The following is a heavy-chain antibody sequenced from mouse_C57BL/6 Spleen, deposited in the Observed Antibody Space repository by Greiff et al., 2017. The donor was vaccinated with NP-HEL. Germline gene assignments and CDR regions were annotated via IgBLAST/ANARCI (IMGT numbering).Heavy chain of an antibody. D-gene: IGHD2-4*01. CDR2: ISYDGSN. J-gene: IGHJ3*01. CDR3: ARNPIYYDYDGFAY. CDR1: GYSITSGYY. V-gene: IGHV3-6*01. Sequence: VQLQQSGPGLVKPSQSLSLTCSVTGYSITSGYYWNWIRQFPGNKLEWMGYISYDGSNNYNPSLKNRISITRDTSKNQFFLKLNSVTTEDTATYYCARNPIYYDYDGFAYWGQGTLVTVSA.